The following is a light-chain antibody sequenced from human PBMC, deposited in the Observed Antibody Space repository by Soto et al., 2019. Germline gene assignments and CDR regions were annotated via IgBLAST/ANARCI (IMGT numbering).Light chain of an antibody. CDR3: QQGSFTLT. CDR2: GAS. J-gene: IGKJ4*01. CDR1: QSISTY. V-gene: IGKV1-39*01. Sequence: DIQMTQSPSSLSASVGDRVTITCRASQSISTYLNWYQQKLGKAPKLLISGASSLQGGVPSRFSGSGSGTDFTLTISSLQPEDFATYYCQQGSFTLTSGGGTNV.